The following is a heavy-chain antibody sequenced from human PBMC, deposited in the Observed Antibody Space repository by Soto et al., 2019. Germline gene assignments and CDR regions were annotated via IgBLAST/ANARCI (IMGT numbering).Heavy chain of an antibody. Sequence: PGESLKISCKGSGYSFASYWIGWVRQMPGKGLEWMGIIYPGDSDTRYSPSFQGQVTISADKSISTAYLQWSSLKASDTAMYYCARYYNWNYIGHYYYYGMDVWGQGTTVTVSS. CDR3: ARYYNWNYIGHYYYYGMDV. CDR1: GYSFASYW. J-gene: IGHJ6*02. D-gene: IGHD1-7*01. CDR2: IYPGDSDT. V-gene: IGHV5-51*01.